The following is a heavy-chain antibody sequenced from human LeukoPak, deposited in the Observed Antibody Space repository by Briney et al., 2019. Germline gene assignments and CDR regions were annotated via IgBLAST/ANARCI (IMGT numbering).Heavy chain of an antibody. CDR1: GYTFTSFA. D-gene: IGHD6-19*01. V-gene: IGHV1-3*01. J-gene: IGHJ4*02. CDR3: ARVSDDSGWNFDY. CDR2: INAGTGNR. Sequence: GASVKVSFKASGYTFTSFAVHWVRQAPGQRLEWMGWINAGTGNRKYSQKFQDRVTITRETSATTAYMELSSLTSEDTAVYYCARVSDDSGWNFDYWGQGTLVTVSS.